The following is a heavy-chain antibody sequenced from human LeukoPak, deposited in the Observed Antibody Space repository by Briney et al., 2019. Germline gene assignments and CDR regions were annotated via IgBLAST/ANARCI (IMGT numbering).Heavy chain of an antibody. Sequence: GGSLRLSCVASGFTFDDYGIGWVRQAPGKGLEWVSGINWYGGSTDYADSVKGRFTIYRDNDKNSVYLQMSSLRVEDPALYHCVLTSGSGSYRGYLNYWGQGTLVTVSS. CDR3: VLTSGSGSYRGYLNY. CDR1: GFTFDDYG. V-gene: IGHV3-20*01. J-gene: IGHJ4*02. D-gene: IGHD3-10*01. CDR2: INWYGGST.